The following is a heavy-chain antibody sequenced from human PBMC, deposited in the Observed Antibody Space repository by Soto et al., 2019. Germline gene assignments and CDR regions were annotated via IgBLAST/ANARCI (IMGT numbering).Heavy chain of an antibody. J-gene: IGHJ4*02. CDR2: IAYDGSDM. CDR1: GFSFSSYA. Sequence: QVHLVESGGDVVQPGWSLRLSCAASGFSFSSYAIHWVRQAPGKGLEWVAVIAYDGSDMYYGDSVKGRFTISRDNSKKTHYLKMNSLRPDDTAVYYCAKDPRGIVAAGAWLDSWGQGTLVIVSS. CDR3: AKDPRGIVAAGAWLDS. D-gene: IGHD1-26*01. V-gene: IGHV3-30*18.